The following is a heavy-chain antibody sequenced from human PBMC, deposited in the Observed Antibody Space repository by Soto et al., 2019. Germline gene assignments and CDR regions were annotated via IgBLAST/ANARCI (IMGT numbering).Heavy chain of an antibody. J-gene: IGHJ4*02. Sequence: QVQLVQSGAEVKKPGASVKVSCKASGYAFANYGISWVRQAPGQGLEWMGWISAWGNTNYAQKLQGRVTMTTDTSARTAFMELRSLSSADTAMYFCARDLDGSGSYYTDYWGQGTLVTVSS. V-gene: IGHV1-18*01. CDR1: GYAFANYG. D-gene: IGHD3-10*01. CDR2: ISAWGNT. CDR3: ARDLDGSGSYYTDY.